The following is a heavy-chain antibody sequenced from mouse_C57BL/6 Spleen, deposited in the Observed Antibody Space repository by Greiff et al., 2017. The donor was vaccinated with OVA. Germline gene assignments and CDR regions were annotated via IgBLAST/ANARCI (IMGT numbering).Heavy chain of an antibody. CDR1: GYTFTDYE. Sequence: VQLQQSGAELVRPGASVTLSCKASGYTFTDYEMHWVKQTPVHGLEWIGAIDPETGGTAYNQKFKGKAILTADKSSSTAYMELRSLTSEDSAVYYGTRERTTVVAYHWYFDVWGTGTTVTVSS. D-gene: IGHD1-1*01. V-gene: IGHV1-15*01. CDR3: TRERTTVVAYHWYFDV. J-gene: IGHJ1*03. CDR2: IDPETGGT.